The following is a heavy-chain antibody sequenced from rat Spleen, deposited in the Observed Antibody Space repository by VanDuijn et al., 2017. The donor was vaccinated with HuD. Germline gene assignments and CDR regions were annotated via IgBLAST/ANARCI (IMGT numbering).Heavy chain of an antibody. J-gene: IGHJ2*01. D-gene: IGHD1-4*01. CDR3: ASPGTTHVFDY. Sequence: EVQLVESGGGLVQPGRSMKLSCAASGFTFSDYVMAWVLQDTTKGLEWVASISYEGTSTYYGDSVKCRFTISRDNAKSTLYLQMNGLRYEDTATYYCASPGTTHVFDYWGQGVVVTVSS. V-gene: IGHV5-22*01. CDR2: ISYEGTST. CDR1: GFTFSDYV.